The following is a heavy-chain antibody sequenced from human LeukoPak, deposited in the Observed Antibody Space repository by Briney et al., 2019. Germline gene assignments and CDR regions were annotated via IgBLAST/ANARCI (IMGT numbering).Heavy chain of an antibody. CDR3: ASDKGYSNNYFDY. CDR1: GGSFSDYY. Sequence: RTSETLSLTCAVYGGSFSDYYWSWIRQPPGKGLEWIGEINHSGSTNYNPSLKSRVTISVDTSRNQFSLKLSSVTAADTALYYCASDKGYSNNYFDYWGQGTLVTVSS. V-gene: IGHV4-34*01. J-gene: IGHJ4*01. D-gene: IGHD6-13*01. CDR2: INHSGST.